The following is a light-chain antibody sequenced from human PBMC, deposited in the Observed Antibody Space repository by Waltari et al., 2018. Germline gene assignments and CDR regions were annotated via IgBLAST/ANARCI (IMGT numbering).Light chain of an antibody. V-gene: IGKV3D-15*01. Sequence: EIVMTQSPATLSLSPGERATLSCRASQSVSSSLAWYQQKPGQAPRLLIYGASSRATCIPDRFSGSGSGTDFTLTISSLEPEDVGVYYCLQRSNWPLTFGGGTKVEIK. CDR3: LQRSNWPLT. CDR2: GAS. J-gene: IGKJ4*01. CDR1: QSVSSS.